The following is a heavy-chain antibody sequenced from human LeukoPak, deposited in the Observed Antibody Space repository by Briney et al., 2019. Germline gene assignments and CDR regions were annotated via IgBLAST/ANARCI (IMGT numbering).Heavy chain of an antibody. Sequence: PSETLSLTCAVSGYSISSGYYWGWIRPPPGKGLEWIGIIYHSGSTYYNPSPKSRVTISRDKSKNHVSLKMNTVTAADTAVYYCARLGGNFAGYYFDYWGQGTRVTVSS. CDR2: IYHSGST. CDR3: ARLGGNFAGYYFDY. J-gene: IGHJ4*02. D-gene: IGHD4-23*01. CDR1: GYSISSGYY. V-gene: IGHV4-38-2*01.